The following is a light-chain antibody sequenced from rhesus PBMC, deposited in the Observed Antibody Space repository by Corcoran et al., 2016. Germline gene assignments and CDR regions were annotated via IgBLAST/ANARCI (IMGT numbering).Light chain of an antibody. CDR1: QGISSY. CDR3: LQHNNYPFT. CDR2: AAS. Sequence: DIQMTQSPSSLSASVGDTVTITCRASQGISSYLNWFQQKPGNPPKLLIYAASSLESGVPSRFSGSGSGTEFTLTISSLQPEDFAAYYCLQHNNYPFTFGPGTKLDIK. J-gene: IGKJ3*01. V-gene: IGKV1-28*01.